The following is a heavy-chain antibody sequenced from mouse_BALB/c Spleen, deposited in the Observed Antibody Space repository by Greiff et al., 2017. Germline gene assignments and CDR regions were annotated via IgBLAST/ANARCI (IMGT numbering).Heavy chain of an antibody. CDR1: GFTFSDYY. V-gene: IGHV5-4*02. J-gene: IGHJ4*01. CDR3: ARDTAKAMDY. CDR2: ISDGGSYT. Sequence: DVKLQESGGGLVKPGGSLKLSCAASGFTFSDYYMYWVRQTPEKRLEWVATISDGGSYTYYPDSVKGRFTISRDNAKNNLYLQMSSLKSEDTAMYYCARDTAKAMDYWGQGTSVTVSS. D-gene: IGHD1-2*01.